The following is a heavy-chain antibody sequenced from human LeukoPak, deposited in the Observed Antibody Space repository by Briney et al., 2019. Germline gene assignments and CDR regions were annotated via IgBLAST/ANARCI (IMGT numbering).Heavy chain of an antibody. CDR1: GFTVSNYY. Sequence: GGSLRLSCAASGFTVSNYYMSWGRQAPGKGLEWVSIIYPGGTTYYADSLKGRITISRDNSENKVYLQMSSLRAEDTAIYYCARMQGFCTSSSCYPRAFDIWGQGTMVSVSS. CDR2: IYPGGTT. CDR3: ARMQGFCTSSSCYPRAFDI. V-gene: IGHV3-53*01. J-gene: IGHJ3*02. D-gene: IGHD2-2*01.